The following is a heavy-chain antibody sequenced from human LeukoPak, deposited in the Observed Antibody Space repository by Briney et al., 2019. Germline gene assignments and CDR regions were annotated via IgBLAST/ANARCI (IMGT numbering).Heavy chain of an antibody. Sequence: SETLSLTCTVSGGSISSSSYYWGWIRQPPGKGLEWIGEINHSGSTNYNPSLKSRVTISVDTSKNQFSLKLSSVTAADTAVYYCARGLMVRGVGDWYYYYMDVWGKGTTVTVSS. CDR1: GGSISSSSYY. D-gene: IGHD3-10*01. CDR3: ARGLMVRGVGDWYYYYMDV. J-gene: IGHJ6*03. CDR2: INHSGST. V-gene: IGHV4-39*07.